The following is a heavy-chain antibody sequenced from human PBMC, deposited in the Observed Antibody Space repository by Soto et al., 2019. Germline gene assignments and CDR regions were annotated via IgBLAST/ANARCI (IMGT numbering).Heavy chain of an antibody. Sequence: GGSLRLSCAASGIFFSGSAMHWVRQASEKGLEWVGRIRTKANNYATAYTASVKGRFTISRDDSKNTAYLQMNSLTTEDTAVYYCTRGEYYYASGSYYPFDYRGHGILVTVSS. V-gene: IGHV3-73*01. CDR1: GIFFSGSA. CDR3: TRGEYYYASGSYYPFDY. CDR2: IRTKANNYAT. J-gene: IGHJ4*01. D-gene: IGHD3-10*01.